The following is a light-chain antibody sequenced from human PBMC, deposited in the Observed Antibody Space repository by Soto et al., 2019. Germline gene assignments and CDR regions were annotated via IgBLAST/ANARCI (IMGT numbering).Light chain of an antibody. J-gene: IGLJ3*02. CDR3: SSYTTSSTLV. CDR1: SSDVGGYNY. Sequence: QSALTQPASVSGSPGQSITISCTGTSSDVGGYNYVSWYQQHPGKAPKLMIYDVNNRPSGVSNRFSGSKSGNTASLTISGLQAADEAHYYCSSYTTSSTLVFGGGTKLTVL. V-gene: IGLV2-14*03. CDR2: DVN.